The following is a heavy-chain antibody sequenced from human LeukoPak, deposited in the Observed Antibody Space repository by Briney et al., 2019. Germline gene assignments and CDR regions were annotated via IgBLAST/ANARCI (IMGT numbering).Heavy chain of an antibody. CDR1: GGTFSSYV. V-gene: IGHV1-69*06. J-gene: IGHJ4*02. CDR2: IIPIFGTA. Sequence: ASVKVSCKASGGTFSSYVINWVRQAPGQGLEWMGGIIPIFGTANYAQKSQGRVTITADKSTSTAYVELSSLRSEDTAVYYCAMGVGAPEDLAVAADFDYWGQGTLVTVSS. D-gene: IGHD6-19*01. CDR3: AMGVGAPEDLAVAADFDY.